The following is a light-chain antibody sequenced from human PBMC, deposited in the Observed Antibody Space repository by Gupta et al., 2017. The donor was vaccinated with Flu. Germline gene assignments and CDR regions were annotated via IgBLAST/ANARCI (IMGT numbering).Light chain of an antibody. J-gene: IGLJ3*02. Sequence: SVLTQPPSASGTPGQSVTIPCSGSSFNIGSNYVNWYQQLPGTAPKLLIYRNHQRPSGVPERFSASKSGTSASLAISGLRSDDEADYHCAAWDDRLSGWVFGGGTKLTVL. CDR1: SFNIGSNY. CDR2: RNH. V-gene: IGLV1-47*01. CDR3: AAWDDRLSGWV.